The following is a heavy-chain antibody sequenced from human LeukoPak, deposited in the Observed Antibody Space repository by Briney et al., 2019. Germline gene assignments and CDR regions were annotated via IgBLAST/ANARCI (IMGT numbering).Heavy chain of an antibody. J-gene: IGHJ6*02. CDR3: ARGTAALYYYYGMDV. D-gene: IGHD2-8*02. CDR2: IYSGGST. Sequence: GGSLRLSCAASGFTVSSNYMSWVRQAPRKGLEWVSVIYSGGSTYHADSVKGRFTISRDNSKNTLYLQMNSLRAEDTAVYYCARGTAALYYYYGMDVWGQGTTVTFSS. V-gene: IGHV3-53*01. CDR1: GFTVSSNY.